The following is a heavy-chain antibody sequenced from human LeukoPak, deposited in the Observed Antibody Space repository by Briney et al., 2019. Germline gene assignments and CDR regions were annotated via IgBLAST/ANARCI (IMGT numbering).Heavy chain of an antibody. CDR2: ISGSGGST. V-gene: IGHV3-23*01. J-gene: IGHJ4*02. D-gene: IGHD1-14*01. Sequence: GGSLRLSCAASGFTFSSYAMSWVRQAPGKGLEWVSAISGSGGSTYYADSVKGRFTISRDNSKNTLYLQMNSLRAEDTAVYYCAKDPRRSHRKGLVLDYWGQGTLVTVSS. CDR1: GFTFSSYA. CDR3: AKDPRRSHRKGLVLDY.